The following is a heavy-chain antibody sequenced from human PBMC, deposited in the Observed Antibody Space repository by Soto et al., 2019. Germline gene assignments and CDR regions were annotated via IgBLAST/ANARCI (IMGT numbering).Heavy chain of an antibody. V-gene: IGHV3-33*01. CDR2: IWYDGSNK. D-gene: IGHD3-3*01. J-gene: IGHJ6*02. CDR1: GFTFSSYG. Sequence: QVQLVESGGGVVQPGRSLRLYCAASGFTFSSYGMHWVRQAPGKGLEWVAVIWYDGSNKYYADSVKGRFTISRDNSKNTLYLQMNSLRAEDTAVYYCARVDYDFGGYGIDVLGQGTTVTVSS. CDR3: ARVDYDFGGYGIDV.